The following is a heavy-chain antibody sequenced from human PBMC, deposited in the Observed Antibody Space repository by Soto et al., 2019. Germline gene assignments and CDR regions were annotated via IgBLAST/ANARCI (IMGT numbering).Heavy chain of an antibody. CDR1: GFTVSSNY. CDR3: ARVLSAMFYSDYRMHV. V-gene: IGHV3-66*01. J-gene: IGHJ6*02. CDR2: TYSGGST. D-gene: IGHD2-2*01. Sequence: EVQLVESGGGLVQPGGSLRLSCAASGFTVSSNYMSWVRQAPGKGLEWVSVTYSGGSTYYADSVKGRFTISRDNSTNTRHLQINSLISYDTAVYYCARVLSAMFYSDYRMHVWGQGPTLTLSS.